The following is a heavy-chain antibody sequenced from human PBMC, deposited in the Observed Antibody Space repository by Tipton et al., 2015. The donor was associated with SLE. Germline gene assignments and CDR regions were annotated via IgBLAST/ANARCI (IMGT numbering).Heavy chain of an antibody. CDR1: SYSIYNGFY. V-gene: IGHV4-38-2*02. J-gene: IGHJ6*03. D-gene: IGHD1-20*01. Sequence: TLSLTCSVSSYSIYNGFYWGWIRQSPGKGLEWIGSIYRSGTAYYNPSLKSRVTMSVDTSKNQFSLKLTSVTAADTAVYYCARGISGYYFFCYMDVWGEGTTVTVSS. CDR2: IYRSGTA. CDR3: ARGISGYYFFCYMDV.